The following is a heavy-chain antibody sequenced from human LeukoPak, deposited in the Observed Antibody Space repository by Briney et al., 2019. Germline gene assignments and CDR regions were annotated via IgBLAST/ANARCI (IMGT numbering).Heavy chain of an antibody. Sequence: ASVKVSCKASGYTFTGYHMHWVRQAPGQGLEWMGRINPNSGGTNYAQKFQGRVTMTRDTSISTAYMELSRLRSDDTAVYYCARDPRGVVVAATPYYYYYYMDVWGKGTTVTVSS. V-gene: IGHV1-2*06. D-gene: IGHD2-15*01. J-gene: IGHJ6*03. CDR2: INPNSGGT. CDR3: ARDPRGVVVAATPYYYYYYMDV. CDR1: GYTFTGYH.